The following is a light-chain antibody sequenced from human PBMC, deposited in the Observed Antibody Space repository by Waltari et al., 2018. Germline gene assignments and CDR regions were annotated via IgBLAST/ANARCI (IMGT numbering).Light chain of an antibody. CDR2: ASS. CDR3: QQYFVYPYT. V-gene: IGKV1-8*01. J-gene: IGKJ2*01. CDR1: QDISGY. Sequence: AIRMTQSPSSLAASTGDRVTITCRASQDISGYLAWDQQKPGKAPHLLVYASSTSQTGVPSRFIGSGSGTAFTLTIDCLQSEDFATYYCQQYFVYPYTFGQGTKLEIK.